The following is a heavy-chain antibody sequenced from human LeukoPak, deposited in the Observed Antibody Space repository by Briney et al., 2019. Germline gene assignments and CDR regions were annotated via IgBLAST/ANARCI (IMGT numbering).Heavy chain of an antibody. CDR1: GFTFSSYA. Sequence: GGSLRLSCAASGFTFSSYAMSWVRQSPGKGLEWVSYMSSVNSATYYADSVKGRFTISRDNAKNSLYLQMNSLRGEDTAVYYCARAVGNHFDYWGQGTLVTVSS. CDR2: MSSVNSAT. D-gene: IGHD1-14*01. CDR3: ARAVGNHFDY. J-gene: IGHJ4*02. V-gene: IGHV3-48*01.